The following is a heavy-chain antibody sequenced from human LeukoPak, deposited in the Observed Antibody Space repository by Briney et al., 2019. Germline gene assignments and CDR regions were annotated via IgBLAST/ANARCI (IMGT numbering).Heavy chain of an antibody. CDR3: ARDPVGATKYNWFDP. CDR2: ISAYNGNT. CDR1: GYTFTSYG. J-gene: IGHJ5*02. Sequence: ASVKVSCKASGYTFTSYGISWVRQAPGQGLEWMGWISAYNGNTNYAQKLQGRVTMTTDTSTSTAYMELRSLRSDDTAVYYCARDPVGATKYNWFDPWGQGTLVTVSS. D-gene: IGHD1-26*01. V-gene: IGHV1-18*01.